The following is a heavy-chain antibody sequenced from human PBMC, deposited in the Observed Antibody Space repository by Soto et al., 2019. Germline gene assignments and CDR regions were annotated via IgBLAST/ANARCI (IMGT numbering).Heavy chain of an antibody. J-gene: IGHJ6*02. D-gene: IGHD3-16*01. CDR2: ISSSGSTI. CDR3: ASSTFYYYYGMDV. V-gene: IGHV3-48*03. CDR1: GFTFSSYE. Sequence: GGSLRLSCAASGFTFSSYEMNWVRQAPGEGLEWVSYISSSGSTIYYADSVKGRFTISRDNAKNSLYLQMNSLRAEDTAVYYCASSTFYYYYGMDVWGQGTTVTVPS.